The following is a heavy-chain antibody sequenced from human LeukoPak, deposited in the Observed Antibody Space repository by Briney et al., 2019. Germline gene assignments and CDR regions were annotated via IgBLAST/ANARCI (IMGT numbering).Heavy chain of an antibody. Sequence: ASVKVSCKASGYTFTTYNINWVRQAPGQGLEWMGWISAYDGYTNYAQNLQGRVSMTTDTSTNTAYMELRSLRSDDTAVYFCARVHRVGASTRDDFWGQGTLVTVSS. J-gene: IGHJ4*02. CDR1: GYTFTTYN. CDR2: ISAYDGYT. D-gene: IGHD1-26*01. CDR3: ARVHRVGASTRDDF. V-gene: IGHV1-18*01.